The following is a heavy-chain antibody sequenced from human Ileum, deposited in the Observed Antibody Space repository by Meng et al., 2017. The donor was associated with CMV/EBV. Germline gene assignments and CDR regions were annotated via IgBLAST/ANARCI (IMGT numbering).Heavy chain of an antibody. CDR3: ARDSSGVSGTFDS. CDR1: GGSISSSTYY. J-gene: IGHJ4*02. Sequence: QRRGAGPGLVKPSGTLSPTCPVSGGSISSSTYYWGWVRKPPGKGLEWIGLMRSSGSSFYSPSLRSRVTMSVDTSKNQFSLKVNSVTAADTAVYYCARDSSGVSGTFDSWGQGTLVTVSS. CDR2: MRSSGSS. D-gene: IGHD5/OR15-5a*01. V-gene: IGHV4-39*07.